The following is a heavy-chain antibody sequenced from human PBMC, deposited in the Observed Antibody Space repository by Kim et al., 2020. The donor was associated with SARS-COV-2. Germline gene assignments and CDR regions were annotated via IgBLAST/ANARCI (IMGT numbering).Heavy chain of an antibody. Sequence: SETLSLTCAVSGYSISSSNWWGWIRQPPGKGLEWIGYIYYSGSTYYNPSLKSRVTMSVDTSKNQFSLKLSSVTAVDTAVYYCARTPPYYDILTGQGTFDIWGQGTMVTVSS. CDR3: ARTPPYYDILTGQGTFDI. CDR1: GYSISSSNW. CDR2: IYYSGST. V-gene: IGHV4-28*01. J-gene: IGHJ3*02. D-gene: IGHD3-9*01.